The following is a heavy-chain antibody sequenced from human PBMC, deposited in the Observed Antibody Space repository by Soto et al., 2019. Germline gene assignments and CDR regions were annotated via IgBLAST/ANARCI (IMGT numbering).Heavy chain of an antibody. Sequence: XGSLRLSXXXSGFTFSSYXXXXXXXXPGKXLEWVSAISGSGGRPYYGDSVKGRFTFSRDNSKNTLYLQMNSLRAEDTAVXYCAKQKGSXSXXVDYWRQGTLVTVSS. D-gene: IGHD1-26*01. CDR2: ISGSGGRP. V-gene: IGHV3-23*01. CDR3: AKQKGSXSXXVDY. CDR1: GFTFSSYX. J-gene: IGHJ4*02.